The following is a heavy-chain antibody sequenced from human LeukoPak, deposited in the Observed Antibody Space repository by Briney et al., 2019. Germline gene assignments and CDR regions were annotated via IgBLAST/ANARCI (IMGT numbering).Heavy chain of an antibody. CDR2: IKSKTDGGTT. D-gene: IGHD6-19*01. CDR3: TTAHFSPYSSGWEDFDY. CDR1: GFTFSNAW. V-gene: IGHV3-15*01. J-gene: IGHJ4*02. Sequence: GGSLRLSCAASGFTFSNAWMSWVRQAPGRGLEWVGRIKSKTDGGTTDYAALVKGRFTISRDDSKNTLYLQMNSLKTEDTAVYYCTTAHFSPYSSGWEDFDYWGQGTLVTVSS.